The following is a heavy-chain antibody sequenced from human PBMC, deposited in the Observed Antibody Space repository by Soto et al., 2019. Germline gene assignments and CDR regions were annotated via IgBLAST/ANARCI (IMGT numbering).Heavy chain of an antibody. Sequence: GESLKISCAASGFTFSSYAMSWVRQAPGKGLEWVSAISGSGGSTYYADSVKGRFAISRDNSKNTLYLQMNSLRAEDTAVYYCARDLPSFYDSSGFYYYYGMDVWGQGTTVTVSS. D-gene: IGHD3-22*01. V-gene: IGHV3-23*01. J-gene: IGHJ6*02. CDR1: GFTFSSYA. CDR2: ISGSGGST. CDR3: ARDLPSFYDSSGFYYYYGMDV.